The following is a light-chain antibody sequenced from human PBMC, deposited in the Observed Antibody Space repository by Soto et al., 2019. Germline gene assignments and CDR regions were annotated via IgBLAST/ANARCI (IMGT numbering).Light chain of an antibody. V-gene: IGKV3-11*01. CDR3: QQRSNWLMYT. CDR2: DAS. Sequence: EIVLTQSPATLSLSPGERATLSCRASQSVSSYLAWYQQKPGQAPRLLIYDASNRATGIPARFSGSRSGTDFTLTISRLEPEDFAVYYCQQRSNWLMYTFGQGTKLEIK. J-gene: IGKJ2*01. CDR1: QSVSSY.